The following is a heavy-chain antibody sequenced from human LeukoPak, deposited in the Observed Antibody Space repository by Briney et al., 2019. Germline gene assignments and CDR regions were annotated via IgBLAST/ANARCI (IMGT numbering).Heavy chain of an antibody. CDR1: GFTFSTYA. J-gene: IGHJ4*02. Sequence: PGGSLRLSCAASGFTFSTYAMSWVRQAPGKGLEWVSAISGGGDSTSYADSVKGQFTISRDNSKNTLYLQMNSLRAEGPAIYYCAKESGSYYGNFDYWGKGTLVTVSS. CDR3: AKESGSYYGNFDY. V-gene: IGHV3-23*01. D-gene: IGHD1-26*01. CDR2: ISGGGDST.